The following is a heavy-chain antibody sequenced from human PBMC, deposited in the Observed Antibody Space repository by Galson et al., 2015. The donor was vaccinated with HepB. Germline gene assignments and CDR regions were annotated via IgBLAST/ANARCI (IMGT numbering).Heavy chain of an antibody. CDR1: GFTFSNAW. CDR2: IKSKTDGGTT. D-gene: IGHD3-9*01. V-gene: IGHV3-15*07. CDR3: TTLGLRYFDWLLYEGGY. Sequence: SLRLSCAASGFTFSNAWMNWVRQAPGKGLEWVGRIKSKTDGGTTDYAAPVKGRFTISRDDSKNTLYLQMNSLKTEDTGVYYCTTLGLRYFDWLLYEGGYWGQGTLVTVSS. J-gene: IGHJ4*02.